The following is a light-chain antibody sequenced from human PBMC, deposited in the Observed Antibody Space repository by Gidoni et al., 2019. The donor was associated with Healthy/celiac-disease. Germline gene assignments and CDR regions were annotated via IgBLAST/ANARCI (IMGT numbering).Light chain of an antibody. J-gene: IGKJ4*01. CDR1: QRVSSY. Sequence: VLTHSPATLSLSPGARATLSCRASQRVSSYLTWYQQKPGQAPRLLIYAASNRATGIPARFSGSGSGTDFTLTISSLEPEDFAVYYCQQRSNWPLTFGGGTKVEIK. CDR2: AAS. CDR3: QQRSNWPLT. V-gene: IGKV3-11*01.